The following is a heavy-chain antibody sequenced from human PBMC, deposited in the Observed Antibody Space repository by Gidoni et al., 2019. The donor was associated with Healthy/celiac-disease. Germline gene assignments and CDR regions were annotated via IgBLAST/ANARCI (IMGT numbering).Heavy chain of an antibody. J-gene: IGHJ6*02. D-gene: IGHD1-1*01. Sequence: EVQLVESGGGLVKPGGSLRLSCAASGFTFSRYSMNWVRQAPGKGLEWGASISSSSSYIYYADSVKGRFTISRDNAKNSLYLQMNSLRAEDTAVYYCAREERDWNDGPGSYYYYGMDVWGQGTTVTVSS. CDR2: ISSSSSYI. CDR1: GFTFSRYS. V-gene: IGHV3-21*01. CDR3: AREERDWNDGPGSYYYYGMDV.